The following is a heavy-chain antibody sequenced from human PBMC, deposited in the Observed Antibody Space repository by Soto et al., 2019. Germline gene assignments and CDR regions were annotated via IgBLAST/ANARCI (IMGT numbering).Heavy chain of an antibody. CDR2: IYYTGSP. V-gene: IGHV4-31*03. Sequence: SETLSLTCSVSGDSISGGGYHWSWIRQHPGKGLEWIGYIYYTGSPYYNPSLKSRLTMSVDTSKNQFSLKLSSVTAADTAVYYCATGSHSSGYFPKFDFWGRGSRVTVSS. CDR1: GDSISGGGYH. D-gene: IGHD3-3*01. J-gene: IGHJ4*01. CDR3: ATGSHSSGYFPKFDF.